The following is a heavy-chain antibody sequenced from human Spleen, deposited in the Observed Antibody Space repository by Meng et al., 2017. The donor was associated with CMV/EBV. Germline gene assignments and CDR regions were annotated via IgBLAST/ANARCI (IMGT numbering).Heavy chain of an antibody. J-gene: IGHJ4*02. CDR3: ARGYQYCSSTSCSAIDY. V-gene: IGHV1-2*02. Sequence: YTFTGYYMHWVRQAPGQGLEWMGWINPNSGGTNYAQKFQGRVTMTRDTSISTAYMELSRLRSDDTAVYYCARGYQYCSSTSCSAIDYWGQGTLVTVSS. CDR1: YTFTGYY. D-gene: IGHD2-2*01. CDR2: INPNSGGT.